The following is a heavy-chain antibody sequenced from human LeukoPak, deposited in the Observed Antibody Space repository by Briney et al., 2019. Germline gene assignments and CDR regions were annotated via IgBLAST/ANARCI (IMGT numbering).Heavy chain of an antibody. CDR2: IYPGESDT. CDR1: GYSFTSYW. J-gene: IGHJ5*02. CDR3: ARQRELRYFDWLPFPPEFHP. Sequence: GESLKISCKGSGYSFTSYWIVWVRQMPGKGLEWMGIIYPGESDTRYSPSFQGQVTISADKSISTAYLQWSSLKASDSAMYYCARQRELRYFDWLPFPPEFHPWGQGTLVTVSS. D-gene: IGHD3-9*01. V-gene: IGHV5-51*01.